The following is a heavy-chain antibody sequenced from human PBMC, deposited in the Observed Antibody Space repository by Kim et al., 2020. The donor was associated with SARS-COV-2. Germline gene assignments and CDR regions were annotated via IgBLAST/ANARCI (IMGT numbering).Heavy chain of an antibody. D-gene: IGHD1-26*01. CDR3: ARGAPGGWETPGGMDV. CDR2: INPSGGST. CDR1: GYTFTSYY. J-gene: IGHJ6*02. V-gene: IGHV1-46*01. Sequence: ASVKVSCKASGYTFTSYYMHWVRQAPGQGLEWMGIINPSGGSTSYAQKFQGRVTMTRDTSTSTVYMELSSLRSEDTAVYYCARGAPGGWETPGGMDVWGQGTTVTVSS.